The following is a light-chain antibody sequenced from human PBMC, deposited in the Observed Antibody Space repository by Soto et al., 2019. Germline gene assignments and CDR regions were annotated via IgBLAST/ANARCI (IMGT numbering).Light chain of an antibody. CDR3: CSYAGSYTVV. J-gene: IGLJ2*01. Sequence: QSVLTQPRSVSGSPGQSVTISCTGTSSDVGGYNYVSWYQQHPGKAPKLMIYDVSKRPSGVPDRFSGSKSGNTASLTISGLQAEDGADYYCCSYAGSYTVVFGGGTKLPVL. V-gene: IGLV2-11*01. CDR2: DVS. CDR1: SSDVGGYNY.